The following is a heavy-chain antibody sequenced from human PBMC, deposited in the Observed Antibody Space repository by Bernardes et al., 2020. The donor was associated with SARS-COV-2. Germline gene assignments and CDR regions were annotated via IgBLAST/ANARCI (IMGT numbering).Heavy chain of an antibody. CDR1: GYTFTSYD. J-gene: IGHJ6*02. CDR3: ARDRHCSSTSCYYPHDYHYGMDV. Sequence: ASVKVSCKASGYTFTSYDINWVRQATGQGLEWMGWMNPNSGNTGYAQKFQGRVTMTRNTSISTAYMELSSLRSEDTAVYYCARDRHCSSTSCYYPHDYHYGMDVWGQGTTVTVSS. D-gene: IGHD2-2*01. CDR2: MNPNSGNT. V-gene: IGHV1-8*01.